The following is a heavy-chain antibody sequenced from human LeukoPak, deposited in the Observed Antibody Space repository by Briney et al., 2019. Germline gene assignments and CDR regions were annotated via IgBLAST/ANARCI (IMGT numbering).Heavy chain of an antibody. CDR2: MNPNSGNT. D-gene: IGHD1-26*01. CDR1: GYTFTSYD. J-gene: IGHJ5*02. CDR3: ARGGEYSGSYYDWFDP. Sequence: GASVKVSCKASGYTFTSYDINWVRQATGQGLEWMGWMNPNSGNTGYARKFQGRVTITRNTSIITAYMELSSLRSEDTAVYYCARGGEYSGSYYDWFDPWGQGTLVTVSS. V-gene: IGHV1-8*03.